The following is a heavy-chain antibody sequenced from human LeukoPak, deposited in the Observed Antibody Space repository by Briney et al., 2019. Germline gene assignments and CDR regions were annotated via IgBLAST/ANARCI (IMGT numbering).Heavy chain of an antibody. J-gene: IGHJ3*01. CDR2: IGASGEST. D-gene: IGHD5-24*01. V-gene: IGHV3-23*01. CDR3: AKDIQLST. CDR1: GFTFSVAA. Sequence: GGSLRLSCAASGFTFSVAAMTWVRQAPGKGPEWVSLIGASGESTYYADSVKGRFTISRDNSKNTLSLQMNSLRVEDTAMYFCAKDIQLSTWGLGTMVTVSS.